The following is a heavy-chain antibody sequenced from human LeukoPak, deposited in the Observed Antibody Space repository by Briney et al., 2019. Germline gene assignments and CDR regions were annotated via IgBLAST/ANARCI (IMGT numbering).Heavy chain of an antibody. CDR2: FISGGST. CDR3: ARSPLGGAALNTPD. D-gene: IGHD2-21*01. Sequence: PGGSLRLSCAASGFTVSRNYMSWVRQAPGKGLEWVSVFISGGSTYYADSVKGRFTISRDNSKNTLYLQMNSLRAEDTAVYYCARSPLGGAALNTPDWGQGTLVTVSS. CDR1: GFTVSRNY. V-gene: IGHV3-53*01. J-gene: IGHJ4*02.